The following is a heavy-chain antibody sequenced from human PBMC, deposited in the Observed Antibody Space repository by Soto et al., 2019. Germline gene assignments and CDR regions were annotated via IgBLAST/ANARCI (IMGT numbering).Heavy chain of an antibody. V-gene: IGHV1-18*01. CDR2: ISAYNGNT. Sequence: VQSGAEVKKPGASVKVSCKASGYTFTSYGISWVRQAPGQGLEWMGWISAYNGNTNYAQKLQGRFTMTTDTSTSTAYMELRSLRSDDTAVYYCARDPRYCSGGSCYSAAFDIWGQGTMVTVSS. CDR3: ARDPRYCSGGSCYSAAFDI. J-gene: IGHJ3*02. CDR1: GYTFTSYG. D-gene: IGHD2-15*01.